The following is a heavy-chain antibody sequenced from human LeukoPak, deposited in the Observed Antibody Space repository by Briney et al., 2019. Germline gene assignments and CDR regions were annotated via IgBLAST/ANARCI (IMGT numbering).Heavy chain of an antibody. CDR2: IYSGGST. Sequence: GGSLRLSCAASGFTVSSNYMSWVRQAPGKGLEWVSVIYSGGSTYYADSVKGRFTISRDNSKNTLYLQMNSLRAEDTAVYYCAKDARGMATIRDFDYWGQGTLVTVSS. D-gene: IGHD5-24*01. V-gene: IGHV3-66*01. CDR3: AKDARGMATIRDFDY. J-gene: IGHJ4*02. CDR1: GFTVSSNY.